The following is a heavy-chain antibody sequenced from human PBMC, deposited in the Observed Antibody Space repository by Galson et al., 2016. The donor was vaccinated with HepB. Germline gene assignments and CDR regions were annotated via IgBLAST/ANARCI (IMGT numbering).Heavy chain of an antibody. CDR3: ARDTRLWATRTYEFPS. Sequence: SVKVSCKASGYTFTGHYMHWVRQAPRQGLEWMGWINPNSGATDYAQNFQGRVTMTKDTSINTAYMELCRLRSDDTAMYYCARDTRLWATRTYEFPSWGQGTLVTVSS. J-gene: IGHJ5*02. V-gene: IGHV1-2*02. CDR1: GYTFTGHY. D-gene: IGHD2-15*01. CDR2: INPNSGAT.